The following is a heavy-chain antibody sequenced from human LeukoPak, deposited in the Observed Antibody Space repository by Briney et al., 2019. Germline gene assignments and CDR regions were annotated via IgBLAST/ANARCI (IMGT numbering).Heavy chain of an antibody. D-gene: IGHD3-3*01. CDR2: INPNSDGT. J-gene: IGHJ3*02. CDR3: ARYGRGPDYDFWSGYGHDAFDI. V-gene: IGHV1-2*02. CDR1: GYTFTGYY. Sequence: ASVKVSCKASGYTFTGYYMHWVRQAPGQGLEWMGWINPNSDGTNYAQKFQGRVTMTRDTSISTAYMELSRLRSDDTAVYYCARYGRGPDYDFWSGYGHDAFDIWGQGTMVTVSS.